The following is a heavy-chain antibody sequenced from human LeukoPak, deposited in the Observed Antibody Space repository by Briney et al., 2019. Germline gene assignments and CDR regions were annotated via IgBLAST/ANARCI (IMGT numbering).Heavy chain of an antibody. D-gene: IGHD6-13*01. J-gene: IGHJ4*02. CDR1: GGTFSSYA. V-gene: IGHV1-69*06. CDR3: ARGGYSSSQFAY. Sequence: SVKVSCKASGGTFSSYAISWVRQAPGQVLEWMGGIIPIFGTANYAQKFQGRVTITADKSTSTAYMELSSLRSEDTAVYYCARGGYSSSQFAYWGQGTLVTVSS. CDR2: IIPIFGTA.